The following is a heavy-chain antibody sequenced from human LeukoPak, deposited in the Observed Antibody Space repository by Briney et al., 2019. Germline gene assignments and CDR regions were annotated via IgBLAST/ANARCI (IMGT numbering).Heavy chain of an antibody. V-gene: IGHV4-39*01. J-gene: IGHJ4*02. CDR1: GGSISSSSYY. D-gene: IGHD3-3*01. Sequence: PSETLSLTCTVSGGSISSSSYYWGWIRQPPGKGREWIGSIYYSGSTYYNPSLKSRVTISVDTSKNQFSLKLSSVTAADTAVYYCARRYDFWSGYQDYWGQGTLVTVSS. CDR3: ARRYDFWSGYQDY. CDR2: IYYSGST.